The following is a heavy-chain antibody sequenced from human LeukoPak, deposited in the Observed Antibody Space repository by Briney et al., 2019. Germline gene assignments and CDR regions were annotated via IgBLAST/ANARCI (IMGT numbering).Heavy chain of an antibody. CDR3: ARGEVYNWFDP. CDR1: GGSFSGYY. V-gene: IGHV4-34*01. J-gene: IGHJ5*02. CDR2: INHSGST. Sequence: SETLSFTCAVYGGSFSGYYWSWIRQPPGKGLEWIGEINHSGSTNYNPSLKSRVTISVDTSKNQFSLKLSSVTAADTAVYYCARGEVYNWFDPWGQGTLVTVSS.